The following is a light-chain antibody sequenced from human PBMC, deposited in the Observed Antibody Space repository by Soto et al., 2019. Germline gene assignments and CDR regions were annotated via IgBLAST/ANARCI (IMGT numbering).Light chain of an antibody. J-gene: IGKJ1*01. CDR2: DAS. CDR3: QQYNSYPWT. Sequence: DIQMTQSPSTLSASVGDRVTITCRASQSISSWLAWYQQKPGKAPKLLIYDASSLESGVPSRFSGSGSGTEFTRTLSRLQPDDFATYYCQQYNSYPWTFGQGTKVEIK. V-gene: IGKV1-5*01. CDR1: QSISSW.